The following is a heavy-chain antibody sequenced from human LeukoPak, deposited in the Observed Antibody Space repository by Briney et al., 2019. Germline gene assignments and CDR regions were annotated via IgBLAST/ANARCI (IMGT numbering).Heavy chain of an antibody. D-gene: IGHD7-27*01. CDR1: GFTFDDYA. CDR3: AKGTGDTGYYFDY. CDR2: IRVGGET. V-gene: IGHV3-23*01. J-gene: IGHJ4*02. Sequence: QPGRSLRLSCAASGFTFDDYAMHWVRQAPGKGLEWVSGIRVGGETYYADSVKGRFTISRDNSENTLYLQMSGLRAEDTAVYHCAKGTGDTGYYFDYWGQGTLVTVSS.